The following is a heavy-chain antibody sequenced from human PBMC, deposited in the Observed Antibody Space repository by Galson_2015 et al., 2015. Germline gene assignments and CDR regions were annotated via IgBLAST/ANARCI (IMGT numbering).Heavy chain of an antibody. CDR1: GFTFSTYE. Sequence: SLRLSCAASGFTFSTYEMSWVRQAPGKGLEWVSYISSSAGTMYYADSVKGRFTISGDNAKNSLYLQMNSLRAEDTAVYYCARDPGHSAYFPRSFDFWGQGTLVTVSS. CDR3: ARDPGHSAYFPRSFDF. J-gene: IGHJ4*02. D-gene: IGHD3-22*01. CDR2: ISSSAGTM. V-gene: IGHV3-48*03.